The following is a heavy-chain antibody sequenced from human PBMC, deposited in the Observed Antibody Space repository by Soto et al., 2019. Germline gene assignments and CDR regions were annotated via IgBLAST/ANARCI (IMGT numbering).Heavy chain of an antibody. CDR2: IIPIFGTA. Sequence: QVQLVQSGAEVKKPGSSVKVSCKASGGTFSNYAISWVRQAPGQGPEWMGGIIPIFGTANYAQKFQGKVTITADESTTTAYMELSSLRSEDSDGYYCAQALGSAVSGPGRFDLWGRGTLVTVSS. V-gene: IGHV1-69*12. CDR1: GGTFSNYA. CDR3: AQALGSAVSGPGRFDL. J-gene: IGHJ2*01. D-gene: IGHD7-27*01.